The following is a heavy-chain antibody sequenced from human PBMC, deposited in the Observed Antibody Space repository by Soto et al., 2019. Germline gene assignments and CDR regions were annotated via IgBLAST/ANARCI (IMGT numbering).Heavy chain of an antibody. V-gene: IGHV4-39*01. CDR2: IYYSGST. CDR3: ARLSSSRPAFDY. CDR1: GGSISSSSYY. Sequence: SETLSLTCTVSGGSISSSSYYWGWIRQPPGKGLEWIGSIYYSGSTYYNPSLKSRVTISVDTSKNQFSLKLSSVTAADTAVYYCARLSSSRPAFDYWGQGTLVTVSS. J-gene: IGHJ4*02. D-gene: IGHD6-6*01.